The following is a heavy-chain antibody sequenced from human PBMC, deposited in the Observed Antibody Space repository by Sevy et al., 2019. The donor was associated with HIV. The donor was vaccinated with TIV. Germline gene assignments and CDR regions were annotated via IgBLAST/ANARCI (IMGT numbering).Heavy chain of an antibody. V-gene: IGHV4-59*01. Sequence: SQTLSLTCIVSGGSISSYYWSWIRQPPRKRLEWIGYIYNSGSTNYNPSLKSRVSISVDTSKNQFSLKLRSVTAADTAVYYCARGSTFSRSYYYYHGMDVWGEGTTVTVSS. CDR3: ARGSTFSRSYYYYHGMDV. D-gene: IGHD2-2*01. CDR1: GGSISSYY. CDR2: IYNSGST. J-gene: IGHJ6*04.